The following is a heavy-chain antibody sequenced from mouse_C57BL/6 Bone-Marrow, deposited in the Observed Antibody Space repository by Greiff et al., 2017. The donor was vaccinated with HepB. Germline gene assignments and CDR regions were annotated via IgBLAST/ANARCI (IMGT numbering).Heavy chain of an antibody. CDR2: ISYSGST. Sequence: EVQLQQSGPGLAKPSRTLSLTCSVTGYSITSDYWNWIRKFPGNKLEYMGYISYSGSTYYNPSLKSRISITRDTSKNQYYLQLNSVTTEDTATYYCARLRGSSYDYYAMDYWGQGTSVTVSS. CDR1: GYSITSDY. J-gene: IGHJ4*01. V-gene: IGHV3-8*01. CDR3: ARLRGSSYDYYAMDY. D-gene: IGHD1-1*01.